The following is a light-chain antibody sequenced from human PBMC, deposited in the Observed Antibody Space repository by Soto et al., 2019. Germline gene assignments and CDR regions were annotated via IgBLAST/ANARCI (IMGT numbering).Light chain of an antibody. V-gene: IGLV1-44*01. CDR2: NND. CDR3: TAWDDSLKGYV. J-gene: IGLJ1*01. Sequence: QSALTQPPSASGTPGQRVTISCSGSSSNIGSNTVNWYQQLPGTAPKLLIFNNDQRPSGVPDRFSGSKSGTSASLAISGLQSEDEADYYCTAWDDSLKGYVFGTGTKV. CDR1: SSNIGSNT.